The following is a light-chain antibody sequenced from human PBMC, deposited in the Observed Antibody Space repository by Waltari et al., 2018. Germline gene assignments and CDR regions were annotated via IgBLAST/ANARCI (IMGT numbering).Light chain of an antibody. J-gene: IGKJ2*01. Sequence: IQMTQSPSSLSASVGDRVTITCRASQSISSYLNWYQQKLGKAPKLLIYTASSLQSGVPSRFSGSGSGTDFTLTISSLQPEDFATYYCQQSYSSPYTFGQGTKLEIK. CDR2: TAS. CDR3: QQSYSSPYT. V-gene: IGKV1-39*01. CDR1: QSISSY.